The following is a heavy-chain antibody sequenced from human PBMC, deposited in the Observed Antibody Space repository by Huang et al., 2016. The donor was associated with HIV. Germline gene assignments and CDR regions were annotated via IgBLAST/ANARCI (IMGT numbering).Heavy chain of an antibody. CDR1: GFTFGDFN. Sequence: EVQLVESGGGLVQPGTSLRLSCAASGFTFGDFNRNWVRQVTGEGQEWIAYISSSSNSKRYADSVKGRFTISRDNARNSLYLQLKSLRVEDTAVYYCARESCSGGTCYLFDFWGQGVLVTVSS. CDR3: ARESCSGGTCYLFDF. CDR2: ISSSSNSK. V-gene: IGHV3-48*04. J-gene: IGHJ4*02. D-gene: IGHD2-15*01.